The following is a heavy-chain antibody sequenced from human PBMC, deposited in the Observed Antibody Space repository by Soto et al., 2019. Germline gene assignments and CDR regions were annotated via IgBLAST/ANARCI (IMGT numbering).Heavy chain of an antibody. CDR3: ATLQPRTINYYDSSGYYYWADAFDI. CDR1: GYTFTGYY. J-gene: IGHJ3*02. D-gene: IGHD3-22*01. Sequence: QVQLVQSGAEVKKPGASVKVSCKASGYTFTGYYMHWVRQAPGQGLEWMGWINPNSGGTNYAQKFQGRVTMTRDTSISTAYMELSRLRSDDTAVYYCATLQPRTINYYDSSGYYYWADAFDIWGQGTMVTVSS. V-gene: IGHV1-2*02. CDR2: INPNSGGT.